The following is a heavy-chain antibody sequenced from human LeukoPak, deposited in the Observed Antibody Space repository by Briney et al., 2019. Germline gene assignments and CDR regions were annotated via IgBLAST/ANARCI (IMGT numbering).Heavy chain of an antibody. CDR2: IYTSGST. CDR3: ARGRWLQFADWYFDL. CDR1: GGSISSYY. J-gene: IGHJ2*01. D-gene: IGHD5-24*01. Sequence: PSETLSLTCTVSGGSISSYYWSWIRQPAGKGLEWIGRIYTSGSTNYNPSLKSRVTMSVDTSKNQFSLKLSSVTAADTAVYYCARGRWLQFADWYFDLWGRGTLVTVSS. V-gene: IGHV4-4*07.